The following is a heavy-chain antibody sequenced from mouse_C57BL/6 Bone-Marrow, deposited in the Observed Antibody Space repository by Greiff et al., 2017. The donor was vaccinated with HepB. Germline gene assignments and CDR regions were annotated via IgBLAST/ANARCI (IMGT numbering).Heavy chain of an antibody. CDR3: ARGHYYGSSSYYFDY. J-gene: IGHJ2*01. D-gene: IGHD1-1*01. V-gene: IGHV1-64*01. CDR2: IHPNSGST. Sequence: QVQLQQPGAELVKPGASVKLSCKASGYTFTSYWMHWVKQRPGQGLEWIGMIHPNSGSTNYNEKFESKATLTVDKSSSTAYMQLSSLTSEDSAVYYCARGHYYGSSSYYFDYWGQGTTLTVSS. CDR1: GYTFTSYW.